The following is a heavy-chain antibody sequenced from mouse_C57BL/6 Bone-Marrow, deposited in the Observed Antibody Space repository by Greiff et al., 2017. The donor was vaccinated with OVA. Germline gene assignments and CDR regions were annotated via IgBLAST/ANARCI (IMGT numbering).Heavy chain of an antibody. CDR1: GFTFSSYG. V-gene: IGHV5-6*01. D-gene: IGHD4-1*01. CDR3: ARHLGRGY. J-gene: IGHJ2*01. CDR2: ISSGGSYT. Sequence: EVKLMESGGDLVKPGGSLKLSCAASGFTFSSYGMSWVRQTPDKRLEWVATISSGGSYTYYPDSVKGRFTISRDNAKNNLYLQMSSLKSEDTAMYYCARHLGRGYWGQGTTLTVSS.